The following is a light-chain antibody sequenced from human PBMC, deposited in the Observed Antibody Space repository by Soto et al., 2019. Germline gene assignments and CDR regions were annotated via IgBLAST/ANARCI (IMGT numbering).Light chain of an antibody. V-gene: IGKV3-15*01. J-gene: IGKJ1*01. CDR1: QSVSSK. Sequence: EIVLTQSPGTLSVSPGERATLSCRASQSVSSKLAWYQQKPGQAPRLLFYGASTGATGIPARFSGSGSETEVTLSIRSLQSEDFAVYYCQQYNNWPGTFGQGTKVDI. CDR3: QQYNNWPGT. CDR2: GAS.